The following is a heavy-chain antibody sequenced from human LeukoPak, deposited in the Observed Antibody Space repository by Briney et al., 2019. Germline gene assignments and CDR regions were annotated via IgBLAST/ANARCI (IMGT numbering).Heavy chain of an antibody. CDR3: ARADGGDIDY. CDR1: GFTFSTYS. J-gene: IGHJ4*02. V-gene: IGHV3-21*01. Sequence: GGSLRLSCAASGFTFSTYSMNWVRQAPGKGLEGVSSISSSYNYTYYAESLKGRLTISRDNAKNALYLQMSSLRAEDTAVYYCARADGGDIDYWGQGTLVTVSS. CDR2: ISSSYNYT. D-gene: IGHD2-21*02.